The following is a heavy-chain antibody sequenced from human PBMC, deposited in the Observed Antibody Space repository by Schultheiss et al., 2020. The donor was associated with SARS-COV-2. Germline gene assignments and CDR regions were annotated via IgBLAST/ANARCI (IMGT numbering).Heavy chain of an antibody. Sequence: SETLSLTCTVSGGSISSYYWSWIRQPPGKGLEWIGYIYYSGSTNYNPSLKSRVTISVDTSKNQFSLKLSSVTAADTAVYYCARLNYYYGMDVWGQGTTVTVSS. CDR2: IYYSGST. J-gene: IGHJ6*02. CDR1: GGSISSYY. CDR3: ARLNYYYGMDV. V-gene: IGHV4-59*08.